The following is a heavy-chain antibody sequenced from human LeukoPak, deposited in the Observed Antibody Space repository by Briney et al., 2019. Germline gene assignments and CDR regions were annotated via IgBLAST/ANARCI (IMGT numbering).Heavy chain of an antibody. Sequence: ASVKVSCKASGYTFTSYAISWVRQAPGQGLEWMGWMNPNSGGTNYAQKFQGRVTMTRDTSINTAYMELSSLRFDDTAVYYCAREYSNYCEYWGQGALVTVSS. CDR1: GYTFTSYA. D-gene: IGHD4-11*01. CDR2: MNPNSGGT. V-gene: IGHV1-2*02. J-gene: IGHJ4*02. CDR3: AREYSNYCEY.